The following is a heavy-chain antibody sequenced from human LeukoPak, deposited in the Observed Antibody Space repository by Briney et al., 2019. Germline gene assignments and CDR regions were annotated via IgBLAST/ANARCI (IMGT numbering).Heavy chain of an antibody. J-gene: IGHJ5*02. V-gene: IGHV4-31*03. CDR3: ARELPAAIPGWFDP. CDR1: GGSISSGGYY. D-gene: IGHD2-2*01. CDR2: IYYSGST. Sequence: SETLSRTCTVSGGSISSGGYYWSWIRQHPGKGLEWIGYIYYSGSTYYNPSLKTRVTISVDTSKNQFSLKLSSVAAADTAVYYCARELPAAIPGWFDPCGQGTLVTVSS.